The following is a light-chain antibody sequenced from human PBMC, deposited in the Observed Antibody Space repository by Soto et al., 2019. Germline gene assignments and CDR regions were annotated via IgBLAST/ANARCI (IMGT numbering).Light chain of an antibody. V-gene: IGKV3-11*01. J-gene: IGKJ2*01. CDR2: DAS. CDR3: HHRSKWPYT. Sequence: EIVLTQSPATLSLSPGASAPLSCRASQNVDTYLAWYQQKPGQAPRLLIYDASNRATGIPARFGGSGSGTDFTLTISSLETEDFAVYFCHHRSKWPYTFGQGTKVDIK. CDR1: QNVDTY.